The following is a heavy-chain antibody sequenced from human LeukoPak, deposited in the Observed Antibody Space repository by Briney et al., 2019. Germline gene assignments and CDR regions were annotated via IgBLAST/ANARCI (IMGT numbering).Heavy chain of an antibody. CDR1: GGSISSSSYY. D-gene: IGHD3-22*01. CDR3: ARDGYYYDSSGYYYFHWFDP. CDR2: IYYSGST. V-gene: IGHV4-39*07. Sequence: PSETLSLTCTVSGGSISSSSYYWGWIRQPPGKGLEWIGSIYYSGSTYYNPSLKSRVTISVDTSKNQFSLKLSSVTAADTAVYYCARDGYYYDSSGYYYFHWFDPWGQGTLVTVSS. J-gene: IGHJ5*02.